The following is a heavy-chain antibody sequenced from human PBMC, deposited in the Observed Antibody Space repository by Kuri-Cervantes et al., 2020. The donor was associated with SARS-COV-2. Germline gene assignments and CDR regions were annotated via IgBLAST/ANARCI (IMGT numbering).Heavy chain of an antibody. CDR3: ARSTYGYCSSTSCSPGGAFDI. J-gene: IGHJ3*02. D-gene: IGHD2-2*01. CDR1: GYSISSGYY. CDR2: IYHSGST. V-gene: IGHV4-38-2*01. Sequence: GSLRLSCAVSGYSISSGYYWGWIRQPPGKGLEWIGSIYHSGSTYYNPSLKSRVTISVDTSKDQFSLKLSSVTAADTAVYYCARSTYGYCSSTSCSPGGAFDIWGQGTMVTVSS.